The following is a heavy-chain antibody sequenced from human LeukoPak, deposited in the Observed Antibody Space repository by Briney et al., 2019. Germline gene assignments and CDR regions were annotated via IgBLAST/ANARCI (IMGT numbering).Heavy chain of an antibody. CDR2: TYHRGST. CDR1: GYSISNGYY. J-gene: IGHJ4*02. D-gene: IGHD3-3*01. V-gene: IGHV4-38-2*02. Sequence: SETLSLTCTVSGYSISNGYYWGWIRQPPGKGLEWVGSTYHRGSTYYNPSLRSRVTISLGRSKKKFSLKLTSVTAADTAVYFCARGAEYYAIWRGYAGYSDYWGQGISVTVSS. CDR3: ARGAEYYAIWRGYAGYSDY.